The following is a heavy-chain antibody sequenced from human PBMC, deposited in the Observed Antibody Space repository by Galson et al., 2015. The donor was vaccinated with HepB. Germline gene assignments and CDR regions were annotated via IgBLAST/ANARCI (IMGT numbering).Heavy chain of an antibody. CDR2: INPNGGGT. Sequence: SVKVSCKASGYTFTGYYMHWVRQAPGQGLEWMGWINPNGGGTNYAQKFQGRVTMTRDTSISTAYMELSRLRSDDTAVYYCARDNEGIAVAVLDYWGQGTLVTVSS. D-gene: IGHD6-19*01. J-gene: IGHJ4*02. CDR1: GYTFTGYY. CDR3: ARDNEGIAVAVLDY. V-gene: IGHV1-2*02.